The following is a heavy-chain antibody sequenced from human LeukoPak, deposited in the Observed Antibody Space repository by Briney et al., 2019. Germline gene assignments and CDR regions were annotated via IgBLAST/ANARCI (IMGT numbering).Heavy chain of an antibody. V-gene: IGHV3-53*01. CDR2: IYSGGST. CDR1: GFTVSSNY. Sequence: GGSLRLSCAASGFTVSSNYMSWVRQAPGKGLEWVSVIYSGGSTYYADSVKGRFTISRDNSKNTLYLQTNSLRAEDTAVYYCARFLHGSGSYFFDYWGQGTLVTVSS. J-gene: IGHJ4*02. D-gene: IGHD3-10*01. CDR3: ARFLHGSGSYFFDY.